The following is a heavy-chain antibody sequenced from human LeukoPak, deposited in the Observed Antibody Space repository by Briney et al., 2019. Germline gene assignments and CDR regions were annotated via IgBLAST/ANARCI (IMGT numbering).Heavy chain of an antibody. D-gene: IGHD2-2*01. V-gene: IGHV4-39*01. CDR3: ARVVVVPAATIWGFDY. J-gene: IGHJ4*02. CDR1: GGSISSSSYS. Sequence: SETLSLTCTVSGGSISSSSYSWGWIRQPPGKGLEWIVSIYYSGSTYYNPSLKSRVTISVDTSKNQFSLKLSSVTAADTAVYYCARVVVVPAATIWGFDYWGQGTLVTVSS. CDR2: IYYSGST.